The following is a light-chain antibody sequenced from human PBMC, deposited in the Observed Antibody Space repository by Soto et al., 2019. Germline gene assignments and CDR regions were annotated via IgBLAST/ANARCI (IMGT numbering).Light chain of an antibody. Sequence: EVVMTQSPATLSVSPGERATLSFRASQSFTTNMAWYQQKPGQAPRLLIYGASTRATGIPARFSGSGSGTDFTLTISRLEPEDFAVYYCQQYGSSGTFGQGTKVDIK. CDR1: QSFTTN. V-gene: IGKV3-15*01. CDR3: QQYGSSGT. CDR2: GAS. J-gene: IGKJ1*01.